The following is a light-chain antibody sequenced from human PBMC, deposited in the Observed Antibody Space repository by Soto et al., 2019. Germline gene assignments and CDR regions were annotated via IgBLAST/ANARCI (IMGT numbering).Light chain of an antibody. CDR1: SSNIGNNY. J-gene: IGLJ1*01. CDR3: CSYGGSYALYV. V-gene: IGLV1-51*02. CDR2: ENN. Sequence: QSVLTQPPSVSAAPGQKVTISCSGSSSNIGNNYVSWYQQLPGTAPKLLIYENNKRPSGIPDRFSGSKSGTSATLGITGLQTGDEADYYCCSYGGSYALYVFGTGTKVTVL.